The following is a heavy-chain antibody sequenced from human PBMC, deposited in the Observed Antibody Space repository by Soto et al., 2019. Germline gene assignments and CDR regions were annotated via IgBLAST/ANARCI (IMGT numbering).Heavy chain of an antibody. CDR3: TTYTGYGMAV. CDR2: IYTGGST. V-gene: IGHV3-53*02. J-gene: IGHJ6*02. CDR1: GFIVSSKY. Sequence: EVQMVETGGGLSQPGGSLRLSCAVSGFIVSSKYMTWVRQAPGKGLEWVSVIYTGGSTHYADSARGRFTISRDSSKNTLYLQMNSLRAEDAAGYYCTTYTGYGMAVWGQGTTVTVSS. D-gene: IGHD3-16*01.